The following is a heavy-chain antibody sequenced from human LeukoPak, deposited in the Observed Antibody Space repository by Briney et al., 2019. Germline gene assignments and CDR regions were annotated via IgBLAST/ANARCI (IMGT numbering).Heavy chain of an antibody. CDR2: IIPIFGTA. D-gene: IGHD6-13*01. J-gene: IGHJ4*02. V-gene: IGHV1-69*05. CDR1: GGTFSSYA. Sequence: SVKVSRKASGGTFSSYAISWVRQAPGQGLEWMGRIIPIFGTANYAQKFQGRVTITTDESTSTDYMELSSLRSEDTAVYYCARDGNLLGFLGSSWPHPFDYWGQGTLVTVSS. CDR3: ARDGNLLGFLGSSWPHPFDY.